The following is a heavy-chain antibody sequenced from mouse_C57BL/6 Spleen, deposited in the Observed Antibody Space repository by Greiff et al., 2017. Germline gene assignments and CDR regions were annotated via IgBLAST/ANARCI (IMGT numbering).Heavy chain of an antibody. CDR2: ISSGSSTI. V-gene: IGHV5-17*01. CDR3: ARPTVVAPYAMDD. Sequence: EVKVVESGGGLVKPGGSLKLSCAASGFTFSDYGMHWVRQAPEKGLEWVAYISSGSSTIYYADTVKGRFTISRDNAKNTLFLQMTSLRSEDTAMYYCARPTVVAPYAMDDWGQGTSVTVSS. J-gene: IGHJ4*01. D-gene: IGHD1-1*01. CDR1: GFTFSDYG.